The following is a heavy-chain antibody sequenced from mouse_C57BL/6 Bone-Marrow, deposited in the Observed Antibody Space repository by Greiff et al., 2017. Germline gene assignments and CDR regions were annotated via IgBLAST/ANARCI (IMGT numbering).Heavy chain of an antibody. V-gene: IGHV14-2*01. D-gene: IGHD1-1*01. CDR3: AYYYYGRGWYFDV. CDR1: GFNIKDYY. Sequence: VHVKQSGAELVKPGASVKLSCTASGFNIKDYYMHWVKQRTEQGLEWIGRIDPEDGETKYAPKFQGKATITADTSSNTAYLQLSSLTSEDTAVYYCAYYYYGRGWYFDVWGTGTTVTVSS. CDR2: IDPEDGET. J-gene: IGHJ1*03.